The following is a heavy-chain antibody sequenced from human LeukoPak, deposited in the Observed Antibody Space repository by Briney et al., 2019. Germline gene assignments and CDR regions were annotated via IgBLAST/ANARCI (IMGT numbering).Heavy chain of an antibody. D-gene: IGHD3-22*01. V-gene: IGHV3-7*01. CDR3: ARAGYYDSSGYYSFHY. Sequence: GGSLRLSCAASGFTFSSYSMNWVRQAPGKGLEWVANIKQDGSEKYYVDSVKGRFTISRDNAKNSLYLQMNSPRAEDTAVYYCARAGYYDSSGYYSFHYWGQGTLVTVSS. CDR1: GFTFSSYS. CDR2: IKQDGSEK. J-gene: IGHJ4*02.